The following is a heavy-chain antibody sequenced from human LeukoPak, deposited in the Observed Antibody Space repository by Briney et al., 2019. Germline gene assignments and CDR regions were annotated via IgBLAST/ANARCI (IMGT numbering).Heavy chain of an antibody. CDR2: ISSSGSYI. CDR1: GFTFSSYS. Sequence: GGSLRLSCAASGFTFSSYSMNWVRQAPGKGLEWVSSISSSGSYIYYADSVKGRFTISRDNAKNSLYLQMNSLRAEDTAVYYCARDRNRYSGSHFAFDIWGQGTMVTVSS. D-gene: IGHD1-26*01. V-gene: IGHV3-21*01. J-gene: IGHJ3*02. CDR3: ARDRNRYSGSHFAFDI.